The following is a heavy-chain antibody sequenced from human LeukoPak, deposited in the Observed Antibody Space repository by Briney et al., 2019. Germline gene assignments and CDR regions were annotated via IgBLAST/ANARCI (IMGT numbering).Heavy chain of an antibody. CDR2: IYSGGST. Sequence: GGSLRLSCAASGFTVSSNYMSWVRQAPGKGLEWVSVIYSGGSTYYADSVKGRFTISRDNSKNTLYLQMNSLRAEDTAVYYCARDLLGIVRRLGAFDIWGQGTMVTVSS. D-gene: IGHD3-16*01. CDR1: GFTVSSNY. CDR3: ARDLLGIVRRLGAFDI. J-gene: IGHJ3*02. V-gene: IGHV3-66*02.